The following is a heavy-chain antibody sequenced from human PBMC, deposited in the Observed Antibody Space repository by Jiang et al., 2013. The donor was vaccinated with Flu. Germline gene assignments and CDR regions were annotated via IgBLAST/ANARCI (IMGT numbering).Heavy chain of an antibody. D-gene: IGHD2-2*01. CDR1: GFSFSRYG. Sequence: VQLLESGGGVVQPGRSLRLSCAASGFSFSRYGMHWVRQGPGKGLEWLAIIWYDGSKKYYADSVKGRFTISRDNSKNTLYLQMNSLRAEDTAVYYCARDDASDWYYDLWGRGTLVTVSS. J-gene: IGHJ2*01. CDR3: ARDDASDWYYDL. CDR2: IWYDGSKK. V-gene: IGHV3-33*01.